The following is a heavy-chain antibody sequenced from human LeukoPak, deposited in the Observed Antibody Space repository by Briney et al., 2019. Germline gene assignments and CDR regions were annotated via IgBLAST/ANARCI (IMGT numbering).Heavy chain of an antibody. Sequence: ASVKVSCKASGYTFTGYYMHWVRQAPGQGLEWMGWINPNSGGTNYAQKFQGRVTMTRDTSISTAYMELSRLRSEDTAVYYCATGPPGYGSGSYNYWGQGTLVTVSS. D-gene: IGHD3-10*01. CDR1: GYTFTGYY. CDR3: ATGPPGYGSGSYNY. J-gene: IGHJ4*02. V-gene: IGHV1-2*02. CDR2: INPNSGGT.